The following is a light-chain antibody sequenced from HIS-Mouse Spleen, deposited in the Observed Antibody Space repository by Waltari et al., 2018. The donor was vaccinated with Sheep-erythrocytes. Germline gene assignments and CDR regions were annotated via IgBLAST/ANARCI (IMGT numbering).Light chain of an antibody. J-gene: IGLJ2*01. CDR1: KLGDKY. V-gene: IGLV3-1*01. CDR2: QDS. CDR3: QAWDSSTEV. Sequence: SYELTQPPSVSVSPGQTASITCSGDKLGDKYACWYQQKPGHSPVLVIYQDSKRPSWITERFSGAKSGNTATLTISGTQAMDEADYYCQAWDSSTEVFGGGTKLTVL.